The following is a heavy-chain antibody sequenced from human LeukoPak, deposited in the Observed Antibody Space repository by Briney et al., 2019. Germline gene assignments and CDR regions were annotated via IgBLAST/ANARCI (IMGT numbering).Heavy chain of an antibody. V-gene: IGHV4-34*01. CDR2: INYSGST. CDR1: GGSFSGYY. J-gene: IGHJ4*02. CDR3: ARGKYYGSGSYFTEKYYFDY. Sequence: SETLSLTCAVYGGSFSGYYWSWIRQPPGKELEWIGGINYSGSTNYNTYIKSRVTISVDTSKNQFSLKLSSVTAADTAVYYCARGKYYGSGSYFTEKYYFDYWGQGTLVTVSS. D-gene: IGHD3-10*01.